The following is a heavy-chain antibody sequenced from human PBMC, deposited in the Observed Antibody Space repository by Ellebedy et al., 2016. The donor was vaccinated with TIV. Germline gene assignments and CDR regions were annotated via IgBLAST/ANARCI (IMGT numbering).Heavy chain of an antibody. D-gene: IGHD3-22*01. CDR3: ASRSSSGIDY. CDR1: GGTFSSYA. Sequence: SVKVSXXASGGTFSSYAISWVRQAPGQGLEWMGGIIPIFGTANYAQKFQGRVTITADESTSTAYMELSSLRSEDTAVYYCASRSSSGIDYWGQGTLVTVSS. J-gene: IGHJ4*02. CDR2: IIPIFGTA. V-gene: IGHV1-69*13.